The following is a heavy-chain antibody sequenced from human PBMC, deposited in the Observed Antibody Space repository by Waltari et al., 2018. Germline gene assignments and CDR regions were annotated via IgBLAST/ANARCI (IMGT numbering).Heavy chain of an antibody. CDR1: GDSISSYY. J-gene: IGHJ2*01. Sequence: QVQLQESGPGLVKPWETLSRTCSVSGDSISSYYWSWIRQPPGKGLEWIGYVHYSESTSYNPSLNSRVTISVDTSKNQFSLKLTSVTAADTAVYFCARAPHNWNYWYFDLWGRGTLVTVSS. CDR3: ARAPHNWNYWYFDL. D-gene: IGHD1-20*01. V-gene: IGHV4-59*01. CDR2: VHYSEST.